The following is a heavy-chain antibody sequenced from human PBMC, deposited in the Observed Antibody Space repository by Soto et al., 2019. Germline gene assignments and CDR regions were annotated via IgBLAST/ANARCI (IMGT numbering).Heavy chain of an antibody. CDR1: GGSISSGGYS. Sequence: PSETLSLTCAVSGGSISSGGYSWSWIRQPPGKGLEWIGYIYHSGSTYYNPSLKSRVTISVDTSKNQFSLKLSSVTAADTAVYYCARTAYYDSSGDPLFDYWGQGTLVTVSS. D-gene: IGHD3-22*01. CDR2: IYHSGST. CDR3: ARTAYYDSSGDPLFDY. V-gene: IGHV4-30-2*05. J-gene: IGHJ4*02.